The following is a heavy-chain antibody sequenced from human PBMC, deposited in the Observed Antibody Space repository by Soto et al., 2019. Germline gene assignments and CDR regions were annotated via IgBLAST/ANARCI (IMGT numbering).Heavy chain of an antibody. CDR2: IYYSGST. CDR3: AREAGYSSAWYNWFDP. CDR1: GGSISSGGYY. D-gene: IGHD6-25*01. V-gene: IGHV4-31*03. J-gene: IGHJ5*02. Sequence: QVQLQESGPGLVKPSQTLSLTCTVSGGSISSGGYYWSWIRQHPGKGLEWIGYIYYSGSTYYNPSLKRRVTISVDTSKNQFSLKLSSVTAADTAVYYCAREAGYSSAWYNWFDPWGQGTLVTVSS.